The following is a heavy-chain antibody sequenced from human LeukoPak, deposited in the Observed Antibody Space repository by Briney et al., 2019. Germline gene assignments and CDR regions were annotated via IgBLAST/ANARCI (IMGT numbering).Heavy chain of an antibody. CDR2: IRSKAYGGTT. CDR1: GFTFGDYA. V-gene: IGHV3-49*04. CDR3: VRVVTRVIFDY. J-gene: IGHJ4*02. D-gene: IGHD5-18*01. Sequence: GGSLRLSCTASGFTFGDYAMSWVRQAPGKGLEWVGFIRSKAYGGTTGYAASVKGRFTISRDDSKSIAYLQMNSLKTEDTAVYYCVRVVTRVIFDYWGQGTLVTVSS.